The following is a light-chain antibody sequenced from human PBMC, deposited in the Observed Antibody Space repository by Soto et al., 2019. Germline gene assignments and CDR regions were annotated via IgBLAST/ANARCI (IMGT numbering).Light chain of an antibody. CDR3: SSYAGSNNVV. J-gene: IGLJ2*01. V-gene: IGLV2-8*01. CDR2: EVS. CDR1: SSDVGGYNY. Sequence: QSALTQPPSASGSPGQSVTISCTGTSSDVGGYNYVSWYQQHPGKAPKLMIYEVSKRPSGVPDRFSGSKSGNTASLTVSGLQAEDEDDYSCSSYAGSNNVVFGGGTKLTVL.